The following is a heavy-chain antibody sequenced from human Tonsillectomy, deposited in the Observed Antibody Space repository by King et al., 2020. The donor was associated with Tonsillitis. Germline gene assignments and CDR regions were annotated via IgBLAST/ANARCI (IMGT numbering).Heavy chain of an antibody. CDR1: GDSISSYY. J-gene: IGHJ4*02. Sequence: QLQESGPGLVKPSETLSLTCTVSGDSISSYYWSWIRQPPGKGLEWIGYIYYSGSTHYNPSLKSRVTISVDTSKNQFSLKLSSVTAADTAVCYCARMPNSVDTSKPPCSLKLSSVTAADTAVCYCARSPLVYDSRGYDETYLFDCWGQGTLVTVSS. CDR2: IYYSGST. V-gene: IGHV4-59*01. CDR3: ARMPNSVDTSKPPCSLKLSSVTAADTAVCYCARSPLVYDSRGYDETYLFDC. D-gene: IGHD3-22*01.